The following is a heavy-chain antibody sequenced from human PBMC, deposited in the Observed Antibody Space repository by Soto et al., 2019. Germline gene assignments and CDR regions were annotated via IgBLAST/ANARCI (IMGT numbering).Heavy chain of an antibody. V-gene: IGHV4-59*01. D-gene: IGHD2-15*01. Sequence: QVQLQESGPGLVKPSETLSLTCTVSGGSMTTYYWGWIRQPPGTGLEWIGYINYSGNTKYNSSLKSRVTISLDTSKNQFSLKLTSGTAADTALYYWARSYCRDGVRCNWFDPWGQGTLVTVSS. CDR2: INYSGNT. J-gene: IGHJ5*02. CDR3: ARSYCRDGVRCNWFDP. CDR1: GGSMTTYY.